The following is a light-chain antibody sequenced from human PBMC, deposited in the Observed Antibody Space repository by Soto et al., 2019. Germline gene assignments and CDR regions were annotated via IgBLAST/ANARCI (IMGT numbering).Light chain of an antibody. J-gene: IGKJ1*01. V-gene: IGKV3-20*01. CDR1: QSVSSSC. CDR2: GAS. CDR3: QQYGYSLWT. Sequence: EIVLTQSPGTLSLSPGERATLSCMASQSVSSSCLAWYQQKPGQAPRLLIYGASSRATGIPDRFSGSGSGTDFTLTISRLEPEDFAVYYCQQYGYSLWTFGQGTKVDIK.